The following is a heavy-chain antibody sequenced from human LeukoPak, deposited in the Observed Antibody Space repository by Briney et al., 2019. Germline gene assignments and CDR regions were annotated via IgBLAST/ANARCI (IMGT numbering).Heavy chain of an antibody. D-gene: IGHD2-15*01. CDR2: ISYDGSNK. CDR1: GFTFSSYG. CDR3: AKARGGSRYSAPHY. Sequence: GGSLRLSCAASGFTFSSYGMHWVRQAPGKGLEWVAVISYDGSNKYYADSVKGRFTISRDNSKNTLDLQMNSLRAEDTAVYYCAKARGGSRYSAPHYWGQGTLVTVSS. J-gene: IGHJ4*02. V-gene: IGHV3-30*18.